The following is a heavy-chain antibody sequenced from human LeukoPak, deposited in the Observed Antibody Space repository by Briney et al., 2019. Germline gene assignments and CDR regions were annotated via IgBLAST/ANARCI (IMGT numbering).Heavy chain of an antibody. CDR3: ATYRQVLLPFES. D-gene: IGHD2-8*02. J-gene: IGHJ4*02. Sequence: GGSLRLSCAASGFTFSSFDMSWVRQAPGEGLEWVSAISGSGGSTYNADSVKGRFTISRDNSKNTMYLQMNSLRAEDTAVYYCATYRQVLLPFESWGQGTLVTVSS. V-gene: IGHV3-23*01. CDR2: ISGSGGST. CDR1: GFTFSSFD.